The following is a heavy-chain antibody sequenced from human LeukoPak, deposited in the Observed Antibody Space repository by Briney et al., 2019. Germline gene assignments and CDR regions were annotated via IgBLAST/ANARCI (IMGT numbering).Heavy chain of an antibody. V-gene: IGHV1-3*01. D-gene: IGHD2-2*01. CDR3: AIEDCSSTSCYGAFDI. CDR2: INAGNGNT. CDR1: GYTFTSYA. Sequence: AASVKVSCKASGYTFTSYAMHWVRQAPGQRLEWMGWINAGNGNTKYSQKFQGRVTITRDTSASTAYMELSSLRSEDTAVYYCAIEDCSSTSCYGAFDIWGQGTMVTVSS. J-gene: IGHJ3*02.